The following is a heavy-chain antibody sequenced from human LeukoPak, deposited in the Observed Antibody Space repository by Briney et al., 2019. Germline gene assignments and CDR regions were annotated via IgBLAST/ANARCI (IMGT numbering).Heavy chain of an antibody. CDR2: IYHSGST. Sequence: VXGYSISSGYYWGWIRPPPGXGLEWIGSIYHSGSTYYNPSLKSRVTISVDTSKNQFSLKLSSVTAADTAVYYCARAIAAAAPFDYWGQGTLVTVSS. J-gene: IGHJ4*02. D-gene: IGHD6-13*01. V-gene: IGHV4-38-2*02. CDR1: GYSISSGYY. CDR3: ARAIAAAAPFDY.